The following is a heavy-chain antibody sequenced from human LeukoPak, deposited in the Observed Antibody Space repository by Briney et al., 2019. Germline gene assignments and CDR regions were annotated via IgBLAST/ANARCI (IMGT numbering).Heavy chain of an antibody. Sequence: SGTLSLTCTVSGGSISSHYWSWIRQPPGKGLEWIGYIYYSGSTNYNPSLKSRVTISVDTSKNQFSLKLSSVTAADTAVYYCARARYSSFPPSNWFDSWGQGTLVTVSS. J-gene: IGHJ5*01. CDR2: IYYSGST. CDR3: ARARYSSFPPSNWFDS. V-gene: IGHV4-59*11. D-gene: IGHD6-6*01. CDR1: GGSISSHY.